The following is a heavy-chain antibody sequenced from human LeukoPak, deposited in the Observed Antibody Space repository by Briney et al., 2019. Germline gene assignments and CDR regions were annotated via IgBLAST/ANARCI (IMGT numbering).Heavy chain of an antibody. J-gene: IGHJ4*02. D-gene: IGHD3-3*01. V-gene: IGHV3-23*01. CDR3: AIDRNCDFWSGYYGLLDY. CDR2: ISGSGDKT. Sequence: GGSLRLSCAASGFTFSGYAMSWVRHAPGKRLEWVSAISGSGDKTYYADSVKGRFTISRDNSKNTLYVQMNSLRVDDTAVYHCAIDRNCDFWSGYYGLLDYWGQGTLVTVSS. CDR1: GFTFSGYA.